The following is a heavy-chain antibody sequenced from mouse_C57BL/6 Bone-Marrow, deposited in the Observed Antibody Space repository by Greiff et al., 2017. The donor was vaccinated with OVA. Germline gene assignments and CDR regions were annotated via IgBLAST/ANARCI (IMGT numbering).Heavy chain of an antibody. CDR2: INPSNGGT. J-gene: IGHJ2*01. Sequence: QVQLQQPGTELVKPGASVKLSCKASGYTFTSYWMHWVKQRPGQGLEWIGNINPSNGGTNYNEKFKSKATLTVDKSSSTAYMQLSSLTSEDSAVYYCARSLIYYYGSSSLNWWGQGTTLTVSS. D-gene: IGHD1-1*01. V-gene: IGHV1-53*01. CDR1: GYTFTSYW. CDR3: ARSLIYYYGSSSLNW.